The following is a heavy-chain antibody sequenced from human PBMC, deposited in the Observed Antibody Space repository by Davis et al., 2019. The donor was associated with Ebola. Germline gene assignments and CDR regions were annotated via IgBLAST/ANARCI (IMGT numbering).Heavy chain of an antibody. Sequence: MPSETLSLTCTVSGGSISSYYWSWIRQPPGKGLEWIGYIYYSGSTNYNPSLKSRVTISVDTSKNQFSLKPSSVTAADTAVYYCARTDYDFWSGYYTDNWFDPWGQGTLVTVSS. D-gene: IGHD3-3*01. V-gene: IGHV4-59*01. CDR1: GGSISSYY. CDR2: IYYSGST. J-gene: IGHJ5*02. CDR3: ARTDYDFWSGYYTDNWFDP.